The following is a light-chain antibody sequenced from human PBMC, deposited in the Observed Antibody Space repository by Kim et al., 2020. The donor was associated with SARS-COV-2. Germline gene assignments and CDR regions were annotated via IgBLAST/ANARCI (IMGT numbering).Light chain of an antibody. CDR1: QSVNTY. J-gene: IGKJ4*01. CDR3: QQRNNWLT. Sequence: EIVLTQSPATLSLSPGDRATLSCRASQSVNTYLAWYRQTPGQAPRLLIYDASNRATGVPARFSGSGSGTDFTLTISSLEPEDFAVYYCQQRNNWLTFGGGTTVEI. V-gene: IGKV3-11*01. CDR2: DAS.